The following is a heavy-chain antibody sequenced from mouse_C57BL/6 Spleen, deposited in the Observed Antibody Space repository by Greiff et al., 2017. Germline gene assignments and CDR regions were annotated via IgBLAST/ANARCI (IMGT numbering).Heavy chain of an antibody. Sequence: VQLQESGAELVKPGASVKISCKASGYAFSSYWMNWVKQRPGKGLEWIGQIYPGDGDTNYNGKFKGKATLTADKSSSTAYMQLSSLTSEDSAVYFCARWGSNYVVDYWGQGTTLTVSS. CDR2: IYPGDGDT. J-gene: IGHJ2*01. CDR1: GYAFSSYW. CDR3: ARWGSNYVVDY. V-gene: IGHV1-80*01. D-gene: IGHD2-5*01.